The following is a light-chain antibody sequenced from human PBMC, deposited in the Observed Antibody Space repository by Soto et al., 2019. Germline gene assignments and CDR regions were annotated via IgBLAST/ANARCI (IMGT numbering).Light chain of an antibody. Sequence: QSALTQPTSVSGSPGQSITISCTGNHNDIGTYDYVSWYQQHPGRSPRLLIYGVTTRPSGISDRLSASKSGLTASLTISGLQPEDDADYYRSSLTPDRIYVFGPGTKLTVL. CDR1: HNDIGTYDY. J-gene: IGLJ1*01. CDR3: SSLTPDRIYV. V-gene: IGLV2-14*03. CDR2: GVT.